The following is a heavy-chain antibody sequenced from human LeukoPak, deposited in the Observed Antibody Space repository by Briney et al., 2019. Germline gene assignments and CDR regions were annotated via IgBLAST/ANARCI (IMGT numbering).Heavy chain of an antibody. Sequence: ASVKVSCKASGYTFTSYGISWVRQAPGQGLEWMGWISAYNGNTNYAQKLQGRVTMTTDTSTSTAYMELRSLRSDDTAVYYCARDRGLRFLEWLRQYYFDYWGQGTLVTVSS. D-gene: IGHD3-3*01. CDR2: ISAYNGNT. J-gene: IGHJ4*02. CDR1: GYTFTSYG. V-gene: IGHV1-18*01. CDR3: ARDRGLRFLEWLRQYYFDY.